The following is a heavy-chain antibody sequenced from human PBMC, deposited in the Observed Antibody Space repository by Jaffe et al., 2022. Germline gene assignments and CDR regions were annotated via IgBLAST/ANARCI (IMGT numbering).Heavy chain of an antibody. CDR2: INHSGST. V-gene: IGHV4-34*01. CDR3: ARGPRAVWGNYRYTGENYFDY. D-gene: IGHD3-16*02. CDR1: GGSFSGYY. J-gene: IGHJ4*02. Sequence: QVQLQQWGAGLLKPSETLSLTCAVYGGSFSGYYWSWIRQPPGKGLEWIGEINHSGSTNYNPSLKSRVTISVDTSKNQFSLKLSSVTAADTAVYYCARGPRAVWGNYRYTGENYFDYWGQGTLVTVSS.